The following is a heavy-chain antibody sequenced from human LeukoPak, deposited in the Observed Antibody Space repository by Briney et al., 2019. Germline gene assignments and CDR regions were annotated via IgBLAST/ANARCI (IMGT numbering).Heavy chain of an antibody. J-gene: IGHJ3*02. CDR3: ARVSITMVRGAAYAFDI. CDR2: INPSGGST. D-gene: IGHD3-10*01. Sequence: ALVKVSCKASGYTFTSYYMHWVRQAPGQGLEWMGIINPSGGSTSYAQKFQGRVTMTRDTSTSTVYMELSSLRSEDTAVYHCARVSITMVRGAAYAFDIWGQGTMVTVSS. CDR1: GYTFTSYY. V-gene: IGHV1-46*01.